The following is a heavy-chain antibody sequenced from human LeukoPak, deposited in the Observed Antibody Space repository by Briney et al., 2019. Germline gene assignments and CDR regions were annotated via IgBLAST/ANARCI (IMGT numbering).Heavy chain of an antibody. Sequence: GGSLRLSCAASGFTFSDYYMSSIRQAPGKWLEWVSYISSSGSTIYYADSVKGRFTISRDNAKNSLYLQMNSLRAEDTAVYYCARGLYDSSGYMYYFDYWGQGTLVTVSS. J-gene: IGHJ4*02. D-gene: IGHD3-22*01. V-gene: IGHV3-11*01. CDR3: ARGLYDSSGYMYYFDY. CDR2: ISSSGSTI. CDR1: GFTFSDYY.